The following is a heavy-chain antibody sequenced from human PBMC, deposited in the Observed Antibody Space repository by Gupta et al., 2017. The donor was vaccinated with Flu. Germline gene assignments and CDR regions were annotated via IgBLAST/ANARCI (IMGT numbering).Heavy chain of an antibody. CDR2: ITSSGSYI. J-gene: IGHJ4*02. V-gene: IGHV3-21*01. CDR3: ARGSGNYGNYYFDY. Sequence: QAPGKGLEWVSSITSSGSYIYYADSVKGRFTISRDNAKNSLYLQMNSLRAEDTALYYCARGSGNYGNYYFDYWGQGTLVTVSS. D-gene: IGHD1-26*01.